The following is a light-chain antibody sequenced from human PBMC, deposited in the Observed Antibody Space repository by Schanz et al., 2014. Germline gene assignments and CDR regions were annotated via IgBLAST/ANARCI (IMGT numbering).Light chain of an antibody. CDR1: SSDIGSYNL. V-gene: IGLV2-14*02. Sequence: QSALTQPASVSGSPGQSITISGTGTSSDIGSYNLVSWYQQHPDKAPKLMIYEGSKRPSGVSNRFSGSKSGNTASLTISGLQAEDEADYYCSSYTSSSTDVVFGGGTKLTVL. CDR3: SSYTSSSTDVV. CDR2: EGS. J-gene: IGLJ2*01.